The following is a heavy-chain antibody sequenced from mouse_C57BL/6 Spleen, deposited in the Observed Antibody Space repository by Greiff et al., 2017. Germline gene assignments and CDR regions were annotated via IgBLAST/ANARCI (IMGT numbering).Heavy chain of an antibody. CDR2: INPNNGGT. J-gene: IGHJ2*01. CDR3: ARSGGYYRFDY. V-gene: IGHV1-26*01. CDR1: GYTFTDYY. Sequence: EVQLQQSGPELVKPGASVKISCKASGYTFTDYYMNWVKQSHGKSLEWIGDINPNNGGTSYNQKFKGKATLTVDKSSSTAYMELRSLTSEDSAVYYCARSGGYYRFDYWGQGTTLTVSS. D-gene: IGHD2-3*01.